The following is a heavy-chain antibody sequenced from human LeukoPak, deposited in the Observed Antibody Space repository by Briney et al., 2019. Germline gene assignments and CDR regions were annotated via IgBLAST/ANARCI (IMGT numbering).Heavy chain of an antibody. J-gene: IGHJ4*02. CDR3: AREDVSWPSVDY. Sequence: PSETLSLTCAGYGGSFSGYYWSWIRQPPGKGLEWIGEINHSGSTNYNPSLKSRVTISVDTSKNQFSLKLSSVTAADTAVYYCAREDVSWPSVDYWGQGTLVTVSS. V-gene: IGHV4-34*01. CDR1: GGSFSGYY. D-gene: IGHD6-13*01. CDR2: INHSGST.